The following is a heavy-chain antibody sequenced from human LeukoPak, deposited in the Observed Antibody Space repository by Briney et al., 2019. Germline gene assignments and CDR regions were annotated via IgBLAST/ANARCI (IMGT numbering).Heavy chain of an antibody. CDR1: GFTFSDHH. D-gene: IGHD3-3*01. CDR2: ITSGTTI. V-gene: IGHV3-11*04. CDR3: ARVPQLRFLEWFRAFDI. J-gene: IGHJ3*02. Sequence: GGSLRLSCAASGFTFSDHHMSWIRQVPGKGLEWISHITSGTTIYYADSVKGRFTISRDNAKNSLFLQMNSLRAEDTAVYYCARVPQLRFLEWFRAFDIWGQGTMVTVSS.